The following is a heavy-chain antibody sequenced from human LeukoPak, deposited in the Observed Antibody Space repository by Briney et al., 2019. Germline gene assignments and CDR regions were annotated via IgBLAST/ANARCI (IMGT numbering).Heavy chain of an antibody. Sequence: SETLPLTCTVSGDSISSSSYYWGWIRQPPGKGLEWIGSIYYSGITYHNPSLKSRVTISVDTSNNQFSLKMSSVTAADTAVYFCARHQEGMVRGVLYYMDVWGKGTTVIISS. CDR2: IYYSGIT. CDR1: GDSISSSSYY. J-gene: IGHJ6*03. D-gene: IGHD3-10*01. CDR3: ARHQEGMVRGVLYYMDV. V-gene: IGHV4-39*01.